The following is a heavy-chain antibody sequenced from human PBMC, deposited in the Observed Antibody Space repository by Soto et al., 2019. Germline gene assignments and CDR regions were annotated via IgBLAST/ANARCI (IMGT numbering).Heavy chain of an antibody. CDR2: INSDVSST. D-gene: IGHD3-22*01. V-gene: IGHV3-74*01. CDR1: GFTVSSYW. CDR3: ARDPYYYDCSGSSPGY. J-gene: IGHJ4*02. Sequence: GVSLRLSCAAAGFTVSSYWMHWVRQAPGNRLGWGSRINSDVSSTSYGDSVKGRVTISRDNAKNSLYLQINSLRSEDKAVYYCARDPYYYDCSGSSPGYWGQGTLVTVSS.